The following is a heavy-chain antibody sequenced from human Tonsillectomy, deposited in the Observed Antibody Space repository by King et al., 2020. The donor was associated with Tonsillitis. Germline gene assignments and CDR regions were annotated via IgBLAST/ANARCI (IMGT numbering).Heavy chain of an antibody. CDR3: ARARLLSGYPRDAFDI. J-gene: IGHJ3*02. Sequence: QLVQSGAEVKKPGASVKVSCKASGYTFTNYGISWVRQAPGQGLEWMGWISVYNGNTNYAQTLQGRVTMTTDTSTSTDYMELRSLRSDDRAVYYCARARLLSGYPRDAFDIWGQGTMVTVSS. CDR1: GYTFTNYG. D-gene: IGHD3-3*01. CDR2: ISVYNGNT. V-gene: IGHV1-18*01.